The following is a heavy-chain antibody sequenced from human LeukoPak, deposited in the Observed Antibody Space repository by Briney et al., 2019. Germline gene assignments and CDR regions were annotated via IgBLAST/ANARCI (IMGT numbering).Heavy chain of an antibody. CDR1: GFTFSSYD. Sequence: GGSLRLSCAASGFTFSSYDMHWVRQATGKGLEWVSAIGTAGDTYYPGSVKGRFTISRDNSKNTLYLQMNSLRTEDTAVYYCAKDPSFGGYYDGAEDWGQGTLVTVSS. V-gene: IGHV3-13*01. CDR3: AKDPSFGGYYDGAED. CDR2: IGTAGDT. D-gene: IGHD3-22*01. J-gene: IGHJ4*02.